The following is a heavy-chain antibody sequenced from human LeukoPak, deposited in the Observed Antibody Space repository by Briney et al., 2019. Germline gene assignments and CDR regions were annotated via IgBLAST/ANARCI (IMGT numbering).Heavy chain of an antibody. CDR2: INWNGGST. J-gene: IGHJ4*02. CDR3: ARVPRELMWYYFDY. Sequence: GGSLRLSCAASGFTFDDYGMSWVRQAPGKGLEWVSGINWNGGSTGYADSVKGRFTISRDNAKNSLYLQMNSLRVEDTALYYCARVPRELMWYYFDYWGQGTLVTVSS. D-gene: IGHD2-21*01. CDR1: GFTFDDYG. V-gene: IGHV3-20*04.